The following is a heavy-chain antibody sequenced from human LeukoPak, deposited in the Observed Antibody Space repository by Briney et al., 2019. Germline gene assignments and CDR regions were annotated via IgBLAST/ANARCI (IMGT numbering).Heavy chain of an antibody. D-gene: IGHD5-24*01. CDR3: ARGRDGYFHYFDY. CDR2: IYPSGGST. V-gene: IGHV1-46*01. Sequence: ASVKVSCKASGYTFTNYYTNWVRQAPGQGLEWMGIIYPSGGSTFYAQKFQGRVTMTRDTSISTAYMELSRLRSDDTAVYYCARGRDGYFHYFDYWGQGTLVTVSS. CDR1: GYTFTNYY. J-gene: IGHJ4*02.